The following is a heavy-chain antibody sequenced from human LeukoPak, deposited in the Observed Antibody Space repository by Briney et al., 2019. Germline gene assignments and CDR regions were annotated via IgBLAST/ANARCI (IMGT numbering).Heavy chain of an antibody. CDR2: ISSSSSYI. D-gene: IGHD6-19*01. Sequence: SGGSLRLSCAASGFTFSSYSMNWVRQAPGKGLEWVSSISSSSSYIYYADSVKGRFTISRDNAKNSLYLQMNSLRAEDTAVYYCARVSYSSGWSQEHDAFDIWGQGTMVTVSS. CDR3: ARVSYSSGWSQEHDAFDI. J-gene: IGHJ3*02. CDR1: GFTFSSYS. V-gene: IGHV3-21*01.